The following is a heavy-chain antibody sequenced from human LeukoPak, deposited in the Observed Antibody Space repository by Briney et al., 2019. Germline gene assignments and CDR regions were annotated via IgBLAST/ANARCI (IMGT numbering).Heavy chain of an antibody. CDR3: ARHSTTVSRFDY. V-gene: IGHV4-4*09. CDR2: IYTSGST. CDR1: GGSISSHY. D-gene: IGHD1-1*01. Sequence: PSETLSLTCTVSGGSISSHYWSWIRQPPGKGLEWIGYIYTSGSTNYNPSLKSRVTISVDTSKNQFSLRLSSVTAADTAVYYCARHSTTVSRFDYWGQGTLVTVSS. J-gene: IGHJ4*02.